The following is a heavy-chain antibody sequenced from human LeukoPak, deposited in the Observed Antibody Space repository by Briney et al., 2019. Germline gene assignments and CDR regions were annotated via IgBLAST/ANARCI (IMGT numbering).Heavy chain of an antibody. V-gene: IGHV3-74*01. CDR3: TRVVYGSGTSMDV. J-gene: IGHJ6*03. CDR2: ITSDGGNT. CDR1: GFIFSAFW. D-gene: IGHD3-10*01. Sequence: GGSLRLSCEASGFIFSAFWMHWVRQAPGKGLVWVSRITSDGGNTAYADSVKGRFTISRDNAKNTLFLQMNSLRAEDTAVYYRTRVVYGSGTSMDVWGKGTTVTVSS.